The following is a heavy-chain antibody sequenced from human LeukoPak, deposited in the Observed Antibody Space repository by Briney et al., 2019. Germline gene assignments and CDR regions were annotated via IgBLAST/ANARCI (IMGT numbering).Heavy chain of an antibody. CDR3: AKDRISVADRYYYYYYGLDV. D-gene: IGHD6-19*01. CDR2: ISGSGVSP. Sequence: GGSLRLSCAASGFTFTSYAMTWVRQAPGKGLQWVSTISGSGVSPYYADSVRGGFTISRDNSENTVHLQMNSLRAEDTAVYYCAKDRISVADRYYYYYYGLDVWGQGTTVTVSS. CDR1: GFTFTSYA. J-gene: IGHJ6*02. V-gene: IGHV3-23*01.